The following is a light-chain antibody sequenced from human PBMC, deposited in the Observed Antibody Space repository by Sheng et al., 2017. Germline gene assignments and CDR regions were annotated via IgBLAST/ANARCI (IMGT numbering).Light chain of an antibody. Sequence: EIVLTQSPGTLSLSPGERATLSCRASQSVSSSYLAWYQQKPAQAPRLLIYGASSRATGIPDRFSGSGSGTDFALTISRLEPEDFAVYFCQQYSTSPPTFVGGT. CDR1: QSVSSSY. CDR3: QQYSTSPPT. V-gene: IGKV3-20*01. CDR2: GAS. J-gene: IGKJ4*01.